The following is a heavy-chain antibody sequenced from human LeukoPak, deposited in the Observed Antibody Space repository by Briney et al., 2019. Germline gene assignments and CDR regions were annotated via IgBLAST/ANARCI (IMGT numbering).Heavy chain of an antibody. CDR3: AKTNGDYYDSSGYYTHFQH. D-gene: IGHD3-22*01. CDR1: GFTFSSYA. Sequence: GGSLRLSCAASGFTFSSYAMSWVRQAPGKGLEWVSAISGSGGSTYYADSVKGRFTISRDNSKNTLYLQMNSLRAEDTAVYYCAKTNGDYYDSSGYYTHFQHWGQGTLVTVSS. CDR2: ISGSGGST. J-gene: IGHJ1*01. V-gene: IGHV3-23*01.